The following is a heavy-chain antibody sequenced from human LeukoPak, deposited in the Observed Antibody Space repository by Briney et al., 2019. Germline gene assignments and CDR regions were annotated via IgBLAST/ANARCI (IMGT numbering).Heavy chain of an antibody. CDR1: GGPISSTNW. V-gene: IGHV4-4*02. Sequence: SETLSLTCAVSGGPISSTNWWSWIRQPPGKGLEWIAEINHSGSTAYNPSLKSRVTISVDTSKNQFSLKLTSVTAADTAVFYCARHKTGARAFDIWGQGTMVTVSS. D-gene: IGHD3-10*01. CDR2: INHSGST. J-gene: IGHJ3*02. CDR3: ARHKTGARAFDI.